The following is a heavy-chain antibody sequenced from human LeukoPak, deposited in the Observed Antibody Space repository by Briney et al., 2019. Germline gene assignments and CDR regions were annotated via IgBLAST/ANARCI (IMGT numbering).Heavy chain of an antibody. J-gene: IGHJ4*02. D-gene: IGHD2-2*01. CDR3: AKDPGYQVVYCFDY. V-gene: IGHV3-23*01. CDR2: ISGSGGST. CDR1: GFTFSSYS. Sequence: GGSLRLSCAASGFTFSSYSMSWVRQAPGKGLEWVSGISGSGGSTDYADSVKGRFTISRDNSKNTLYLQMNSLRAEDTAVYYCAKDPGYQVVYCFDYWGQGTLVTVSS.